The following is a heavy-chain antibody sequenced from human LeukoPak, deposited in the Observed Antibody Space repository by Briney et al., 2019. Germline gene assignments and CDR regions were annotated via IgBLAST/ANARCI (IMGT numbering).Heavy chain of an antibody. Sequence: SETLSLTCTVSGGSISSSSYYWGWIRQPPGKGLEWIGSIYYSGSTYYNPSLKSRVTMSVDTSRSQFSLRLTSVTAADTAVYYCANTKGSGWYSPYNWIDPWGQGTLVTVSS. CDR2: IYYSGST. D-gene: IGHD6-19*01. CDR1: GGSISSSSYY. J-gene: IGHJ5*02. V-gene: IGHV4-39*07. CDR3: ANTKGSGWYSPYNWIDP.